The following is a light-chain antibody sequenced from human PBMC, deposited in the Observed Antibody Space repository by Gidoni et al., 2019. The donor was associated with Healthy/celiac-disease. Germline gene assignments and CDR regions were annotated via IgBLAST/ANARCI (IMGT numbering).Light chain of an antibody. CDR1: QSVSSSY. CDR2: GAS. CDR3: QQYGSSPL. V-gene: IGKV3-20*01. J-gene: IGKJ2*01. Sequence: EIVLTQSPGTLSLSPGERATLSCRASQSVSSSYLAWYQQKPGQAPRLLIYGASSRATGIPDRFSGSGSGTDFTLTISRLELEDFAVYYCQQYGSSPLFGQXTKLEIK.